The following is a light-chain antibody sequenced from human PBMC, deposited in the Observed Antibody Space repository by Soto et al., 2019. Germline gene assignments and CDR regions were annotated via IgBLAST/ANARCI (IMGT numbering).Light chain of an antibody. CDR3: QQLDSYPHT. CDR1: QGISSH. Sequence: DIQLTQSPSFLSASVGDRVTITCRASQGISSHLAWYQQRPGRAPKVLICAASSLQSGVPSRFSGSGSGTELTLTISSLQPEDFATYYCQQLDSYPHTFGQGTKVEIK. V-gene: IGKV1-9*01. J-gene: IGKJ2*01. CDR2: AAS.